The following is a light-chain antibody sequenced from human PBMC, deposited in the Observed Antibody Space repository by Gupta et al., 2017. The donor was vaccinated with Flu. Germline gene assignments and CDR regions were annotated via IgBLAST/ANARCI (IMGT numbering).Light chain of an antibody. Sequence: QTVVTQEPALTVSPGGTVTLTCAFSTGTVTTNHFPNWFQQKPGQVPRSLMYNTNNKHSWTPARFSGSVVAEKVAMKRLGVQAEDESYYYSLLYSGGIVVFGGGTKLTVL. CDR2: NTN. CDR3: LLYSGGIVV. CDR1: TGTVTTNHF. V-gene: IGLV7-43*01. J-gene: IGLJ2*01.